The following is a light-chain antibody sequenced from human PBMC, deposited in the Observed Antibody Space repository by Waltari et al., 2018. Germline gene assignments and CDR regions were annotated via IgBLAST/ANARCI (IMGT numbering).Light chain of an antibody. CDR1: TSHGAVYNY. CDR3: SSYTSSSTLDV. V-gene: IGLV2-14*03. Sequence: SALTQLAHTPGPRGRPFTISATETTSHGAVYNYVSWYQQHPGKAPKLMIYDVSNRPSGVSNRFSGSKSGNTASLTISGLQAEDEADYYCSSYTSSSTLDVFGTGTKVTVL. J-gene: IGLJ1*01. CDR2: DVS.